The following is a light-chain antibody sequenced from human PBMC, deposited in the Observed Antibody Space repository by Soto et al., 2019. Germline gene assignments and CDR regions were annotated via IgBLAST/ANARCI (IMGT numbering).Light chain of an antibody. Sequence: EILMTQSPATLSVSPGERVILSCRASQSVGSTLAWYQQKPGQAPRLLIRGASTRATGVPARFSGSGSGTEFTLAIRCLQSEDFAVYYCQQYSTSLTVGGGTTLEIK. CDR1: QSVGST. J-gene: IGKJ4*02. CDR3: QQYSTSLT. V-gene: IGKV3-15*01. CDR2: GAS.